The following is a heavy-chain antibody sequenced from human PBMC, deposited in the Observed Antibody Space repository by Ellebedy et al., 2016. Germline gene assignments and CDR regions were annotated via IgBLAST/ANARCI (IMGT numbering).Heavy chain of an antibody. Sequence: ESLKISCKASGYSFTANWIGWVRQLPGKGLEWMGLVYPSDSTTICSPSFQGQVTISADKSITTAYLQWISLKASDTAMYYCARQAMEGYCTNGVCYNGEDTDYWGQGTLVTVSS. CDR2: VYPSDSTT. CDR3: ARQAMEGYCTNGVCYNGEDTDY. CDR1: GYSFTANW. V-gene: IGHV5-51*01. D-gene: IGHD2-8*01. J-gene: IGHJ4*02.